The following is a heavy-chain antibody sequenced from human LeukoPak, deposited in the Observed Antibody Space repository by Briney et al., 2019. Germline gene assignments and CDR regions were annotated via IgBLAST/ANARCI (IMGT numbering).Heavy chain of an antibody. Sequence: GGSLRLSCAASGFTLSNYWMSWVRQAPGKGLEWVANIKQDGSEKYYADSVKGRFTISRDNSKNTLYLQMNSLRAEDTAVYYCASAKVRGFAFDIWGQGTMVTVSS. CDR2: IKQDGSEK. CDR1: GFTLSNYW. V-gene: IGHV3-7*03. D-gene: IGHD3-10*01. CDR3: ASAKVRGFAFDI. J-gene: IGHJ3*02.